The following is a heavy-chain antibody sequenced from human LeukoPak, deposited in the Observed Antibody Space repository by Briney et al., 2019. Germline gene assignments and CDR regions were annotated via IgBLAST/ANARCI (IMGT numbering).Heavy chain of an antibody. CDR2: INPNSGGT. J-gene: IGHJ4*02. CDR3: ARPRTPSAGYYFDY. Sequence: ASVKVSCKASGYTFTGYYMHWVRQAPGQGLEWMGWINPNSGGTNYAQKFQGGATMTRNTSISTAYMELSSLRSEDTAVYYCARPRTPSAGYYFDYWGQGTLVTVSS. D-gene: IGHD3-22*01. V-gene: IGHV1-2*02. CDR1: GYTFTGYY.